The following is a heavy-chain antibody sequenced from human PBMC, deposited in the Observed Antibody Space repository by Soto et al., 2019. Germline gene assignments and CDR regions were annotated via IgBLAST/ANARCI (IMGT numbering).Heavy chain of an antibody. CDR3: LGGVDNNYYGMDV. CDR2: FDPEDGET. V-gene: IGHV1-24*01. D-gene: IGHD2-8*02. J-gene: IGHJ6*02. CDR1: GYTLTELS. Sequence: SVKVSCEVSGYTLTELSMHWVRQAPGKGLEWMGGFDPEDGETIYAQKFQGRVTMTEDTSTDTAYLELSSLRSEDTAVYYCLGGVDNNYYGMDVWGQGTTVTVSS.